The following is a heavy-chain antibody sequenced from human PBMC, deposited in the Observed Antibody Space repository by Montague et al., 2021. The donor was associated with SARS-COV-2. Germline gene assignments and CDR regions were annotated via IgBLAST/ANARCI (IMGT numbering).Heavy chain of an antibody. Sequence: SETLSLTCSVSSGPIISSGYYWGWIRQPPGKELEWIGNIYYSGTTYYNPSLQSRGTISVDTSKNHLSLRLSSMTAADTAVYFCARGMIRGVTTPFDYWGQGSQVTVSS. CDR2: IYYSGTT. D-gene: IGHD3-10*01. J-gene: IGHJ4*02. CDR3: ARGMIRGVTTPFDY. CDR1: SGPIISSGYY. V-gene: IGHV4-39*02.